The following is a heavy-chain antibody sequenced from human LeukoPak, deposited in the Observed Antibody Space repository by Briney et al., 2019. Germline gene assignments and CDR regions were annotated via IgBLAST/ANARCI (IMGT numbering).Heavy chain of an antibody. CDR1: GFTFNSVG. Sequence: GGSLRLSCAACGFTFNSVGVQWLRQARGRGGVCISRMNTDGAITGYADSVKGRFTISRDNAKNTLYLQMNSLRAEDTAVYYCARDLTTVTLFDHWGQGALVTVSS. D-gene: IGHD4-17*01. J-gene: IGHJ4*02. CDR2: MNTDGAIT. CDR3: ARDLTTVTLFDH. V-gene: IGHV3-74*01.